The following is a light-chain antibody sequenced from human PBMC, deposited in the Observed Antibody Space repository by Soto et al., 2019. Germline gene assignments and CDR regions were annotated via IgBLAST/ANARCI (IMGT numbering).Light chain of an antibody. Sequence: ETVLTQSPGTLSLSPGEGATLSCRASQSITSNYLACYQQKPGQAPRLLIYGASSRATGIPDRFSGSGSGTDFTLTISRLEPEDFAVYYCQQYGSSPLTFGQGTKVEIK. V-gene: IGKV3-20*01. J-gene: IGKJ1*01. CDR1: QSITSNY. CDR2: GAS. CDR3: QQYGSSPLT.